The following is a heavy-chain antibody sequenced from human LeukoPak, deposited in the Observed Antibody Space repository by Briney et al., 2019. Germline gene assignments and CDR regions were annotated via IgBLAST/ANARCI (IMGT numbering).Heavy chain of an antibody. D-gene: IGHD3-10*01. CDR3: AGRITMVRGVIIGGLDV. J-gene: IGHJ6*02. V-gene: IGHV1-69*13. Sequence: SVKVSCKASGGTFSSYAISWVRQAPGQGLEWMGGIIPIFGTANYAQKFQGRVTITADESTSTAYMELSSLRSEDTAVYYCAGRITMVRGVIIGGLDVWGQGTTVTVSS. CDR1: GGTFSSYA. CDR2: IIPIFGTA.